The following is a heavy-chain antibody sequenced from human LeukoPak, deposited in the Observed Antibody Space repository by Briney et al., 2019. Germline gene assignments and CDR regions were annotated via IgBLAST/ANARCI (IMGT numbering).Heavy chain of an antibody. V-gene: IGHV4-4*07. Sequence: SETLSLTCTVSGGSISSYYWSWLRQPAGKGREWIGRIYASGSTSYNPSLKSRVTISVDTSKNQFSLKLTSVTAADTAVYFCARGLAAAYDYNWFDPWGQGTLVSVSS. CDR3: ARGLAAAYDYNWFDP. CDR1: GGSISSYY. CDR2: IYASGST. J-gene: IGHJ5*02. D-gene: IGHD5-12*01.